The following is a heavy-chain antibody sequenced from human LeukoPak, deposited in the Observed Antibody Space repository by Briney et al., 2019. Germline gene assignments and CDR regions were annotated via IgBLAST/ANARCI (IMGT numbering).Heavy chain of an antibody. CDR1: GGSISSSSYY. Sequence: SETLSLTCTVSGGSISSSSYYWGWIRQPPGKGLEWIGSIYYSGSTYYNPSLKSRVTISVDTSKNQFSLKLSSVTAADTAVYYCARRNDFPPSLLWFGELSIYNGRTNNWFDPWGQGTLVTVSS. D-gene: IGHD3-10*01. CDR2: IYYSGST. J-gene: IGHJ5*02. V-gene: IGHV4-39*01. CDR3: ARRNDFPPSLLWFGELSIYNGRTNNWFDP.